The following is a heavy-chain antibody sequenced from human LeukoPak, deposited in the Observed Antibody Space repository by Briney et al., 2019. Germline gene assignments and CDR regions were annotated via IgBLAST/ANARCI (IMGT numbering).Heavy chain of an antibody. D-gene: IGHD3-10*01. CDR2: ISAYNGNT. CDR3: AGDSPDGSGTYYNDSPDY. CDR1: GYTFSSYG. Sequence: ASVKVSCKASGYTFSSYGISWVRQAPGQGLEWMGWISAYNGNTNYRQKLQGRVTMTTDTSASTAYMDLRSLRSDDTAIYYCAGDSPDGSGTYYNDSPDYWGQGTLVTVSS. V-gene: IGHV1-18*01. J-gene: IGHJ4*02.